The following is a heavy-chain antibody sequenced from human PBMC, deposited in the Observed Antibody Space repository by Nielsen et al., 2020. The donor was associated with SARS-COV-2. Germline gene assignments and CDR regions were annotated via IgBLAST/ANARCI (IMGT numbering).Heavy chain of an antibody. CDR2: IYYSGST. D-gene: IGHD3-22*01. CDR3: AREKFYYDTSNRPYNWSDP. CDR1: GDSISSNNYH. V-gene: IGHV4-39*07. J-gene: IGHJ5*02. Sequence: SETLSLTCTVSGDSISSNNYHWGWIRQPPGKGQEWIGTIYYSGSTYYNPSLKSRVTISVDTSKNQFSLRLSSVTAADTAVYYCAREKFYYDTSNRPYNWSDPWGQGTLVTVSS.